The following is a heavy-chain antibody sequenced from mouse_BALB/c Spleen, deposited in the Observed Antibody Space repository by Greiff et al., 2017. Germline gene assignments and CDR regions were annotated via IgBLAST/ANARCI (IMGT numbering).Heavy chain of an antibody. V-gene: IGHV5-6*01. CDR3: ARLEYGNFYYFDY. CDR1: GFTFSSYG. D-gene: IGHD2-10*02. CDR2: ISSGGSYT. J-gene: IGHJ2*01. Sequence: EVKLMESGGDLVKPGGSLKLSCAASGFTFSSYGMSWVRQTPDKRLEWVATISSGGSYTYYPDSVKGRFTISRDNAKNTLYLQMSSLKSEDTAMYYCARLEYGNFYYFDYWGQGTTLTVSS.